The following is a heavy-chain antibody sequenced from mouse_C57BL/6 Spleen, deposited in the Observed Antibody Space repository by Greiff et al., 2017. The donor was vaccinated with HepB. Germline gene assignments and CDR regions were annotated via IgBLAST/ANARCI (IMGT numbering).Heavy chain of an antibody. CDR3: AREGLLGRDYFDY. V-gene: IGHV1-52*01. CDR2: IDPSDSET. D-gene: IGHD4-1*01. CDR1: GYTFTSYW. Sequence: VQLQQPGAELVRPGSSVKLSCKASGYTFTSYWMHWVKQRPIQGLEWIGNIDPSDSETHYNQKFKDKATLTVDKSSSTAYMQLSSLTSEDSAVYYCAREGLLGRDYFDYWGQGTTLTVSS. J-gene: IGHJ2*01.